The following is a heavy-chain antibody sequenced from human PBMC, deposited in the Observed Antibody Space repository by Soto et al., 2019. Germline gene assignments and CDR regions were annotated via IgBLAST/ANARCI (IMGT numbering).Heavy chain of an antibody. CDR1: GYPLTSYD. D-gene: IGHD3-3*01. J-gene: IGHJ6*02. V-gene: IGHV1-8*01. Sequence: SVKVACEGSGYPLTSYDINWVRRATGQGLEWMGWMNPDSGNTVYAQKFQCRVTMTRNTSISTAYMELSSLRSEDTAVYYCARLISITSFGGVPDVWGQGTTVTGSS. CDR3: ARLISITSFGGVPDV. CDR2: MNPDSGNT.